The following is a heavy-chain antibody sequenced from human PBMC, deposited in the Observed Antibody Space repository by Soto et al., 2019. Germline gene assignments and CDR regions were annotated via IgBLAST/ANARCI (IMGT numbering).Heavy chain of an antibody. D-gene: IGHD1-26*01. CDR1: GGSISSYY. CDR3: ARDGLVVGATPRGNWFDP. J-gene: IGHJ5*02. CDR2: IYYSGSN. Sequence: SETLSLTCTVSGGSISSYYWSWIRQPPGKGLEWIGYIYYSGSNNYNPSLKSRVTISVDTSKNQFSLKLSSVTAADTAVYYCARDGLVVGATPRGNWFDPWGQGTLVTVSS. V-gene: IGHV4-59*01.